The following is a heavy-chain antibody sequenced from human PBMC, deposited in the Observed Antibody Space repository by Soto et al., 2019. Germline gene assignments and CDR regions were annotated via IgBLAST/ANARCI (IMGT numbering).Heavy chain of an antibody. CDR3: ARDLALAGNY. V-gene: IGHV3-21*01. Sequence: PGGSLRLSCAASGFTFRSYAMNWVRQTREKGLEWVSSISSTSTYTHYADSVKGRFTISRDNANNSLFLQMNSLRAEDTAIYYCARDLALAGNYWGQGALVTVSS. CDR2: ISSTSTYT. D-gene: IGHD6-19*01. CDR1: GFTFRSYA. J-gene: IGHJ4*02.